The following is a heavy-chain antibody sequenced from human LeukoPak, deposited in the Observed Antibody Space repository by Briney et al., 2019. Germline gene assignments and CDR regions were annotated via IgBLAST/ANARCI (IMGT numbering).Heavy chain of an antibody. J-gene: IGHJ4*02. Sequence: GGSLRLSCAASGFTFSSYAMSWVRQAPGKGLEWVSAISGSGGSTYYADSVKGRFTISRDNSKNTLYLQMNSLRAEDTAVYYCATDILGATSALCDYWGQGTLVTVSS. D-gene: IGHD1-26*01. CDR3: ATDILGATSALCDY. CDR2: ISGSGGST. CDR1: GFTFSSYA. V-gene: IGHV3-23*01.